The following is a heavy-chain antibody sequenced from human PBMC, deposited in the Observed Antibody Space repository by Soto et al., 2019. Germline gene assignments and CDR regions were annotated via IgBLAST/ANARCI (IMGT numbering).Heavy chain of an antibody. D-gene: IGHD6-13*01. V-gene: IGHV3-33*01. CDR2: IWYDGSNK. CDR3: ARERYSSSWYFDY. Sequence: QVQLVESGGGVVQPGRSLRLSCAASGFTFSSYGMHWVRQAPGKGLEWVAVIWYDGSNKYYADSVKGRFTISRDNSKNTLYRQINSLRAEDTAVYYCARERYSSSWYFDYWGQGTLVTVSS. J-gene: IGHJ4*02. CDR1: GFTFSSYG.